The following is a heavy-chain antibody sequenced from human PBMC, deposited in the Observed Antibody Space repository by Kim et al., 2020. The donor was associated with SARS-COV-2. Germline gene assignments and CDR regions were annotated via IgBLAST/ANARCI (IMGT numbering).Heavy chain of an antibody. D-gene: IGHD3-10*01. J-gene: IGHJ6*02. V-gene: IGHV3-53*04. Sequence: SVKGRFTISRHNSKNTLYLQMNSLRAEDTAVYYCARDKYYYGSGRYGMDVWGQGTTVTVSS. CDR3: ARDKYYYGSGRYGMDV.